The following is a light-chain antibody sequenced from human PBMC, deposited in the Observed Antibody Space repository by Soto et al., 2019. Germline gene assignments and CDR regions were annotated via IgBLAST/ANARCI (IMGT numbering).Light chain of an antibody. Sequence: QSLLTQPASVSGSPGQSITISCTGTISDVGSYDLVSWYQQHPGKAPKLMIYEGSKRPSGVSSRFSGSKSGNMASLTISGLQAEDEADYYCCSYAGSSTSWVFGGGTKVTVL. CDR1: ISDVGSYDL. V-gene: IGLV2-23*01. J-gene: IGLJ3*02. CDR3: CSYAGSSTSWV. CDR2: EGS.